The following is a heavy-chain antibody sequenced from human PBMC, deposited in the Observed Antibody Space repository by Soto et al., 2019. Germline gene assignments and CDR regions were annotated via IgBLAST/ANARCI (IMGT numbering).Heavy chain of an antibody. CDR3: AKDWYSSGWSD. J-gene: IGHJ4*02. Sequence: GGSMRLSSAAAGFTFVDYCRSRISQAPGKGLEWVSSISGSGGSIYYADSVKGRFTISRDDSKNTLYLQMNSLRAEDTAVYYCAKDWYSSGWSDWGQGTLVTVS. CDR1: GFTFVDYC. CDR2: ISGSGGSI. D-gene: IGHD6-19*01. V-gene: IGHV3-23*01.